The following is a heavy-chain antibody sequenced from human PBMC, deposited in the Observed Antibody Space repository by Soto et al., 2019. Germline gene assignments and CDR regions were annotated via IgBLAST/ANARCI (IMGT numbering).Heavy chain of an antibody. J-gene: IGHJ5*02. D-gene: IGHD4-17*01. CDR3: ARGTDYGDYEGFDP. V-gene: IGHV4-4*07. Sequence: XTLSLPGTVSGGSVSSYYWSWIRQPAGKGLELIGRIYTSGRTNYNPSLKSRVTMSVDTYKNQFSLKLRYVTAADTAVYYCARGTDYGDYEGFDPWAQGTLVTV. CDR2: IYTSGRT. CDR1: GGSVSSYY.